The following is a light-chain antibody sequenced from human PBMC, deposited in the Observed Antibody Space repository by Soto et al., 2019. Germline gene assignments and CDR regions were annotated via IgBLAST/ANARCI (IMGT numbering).Light chain of an antibody. Sequence: EIVMTRSPATLSVSPGERATLSCRASQSLSINLAWYQQKPGQAPRLLIYSASTRATGIPSRFSGSGSGTEFTLTISSLQSEDFAVYYCQQYNNWPVFGQGTKVDIK. CDR1: QSLSIN. V-gene: IGKV3-15*01. CDR2: SAS. J-gene: IGKJ1*01. CDR3: QQYNNWPV.